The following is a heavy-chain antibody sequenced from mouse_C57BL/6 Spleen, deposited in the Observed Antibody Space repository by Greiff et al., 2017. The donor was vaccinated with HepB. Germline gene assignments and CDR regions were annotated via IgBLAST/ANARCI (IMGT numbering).Heavy chain of an antibody. V-gene: IGHV1-81*01. CDR1: GYTFTSYG. Sequence: QVQLQQSGAELARPGASVKLSCKASGYTFTSYGISWVKQRTGQGLEWIGEIYPRSGNTYYNEEFKGKATLTADKSSSTAYMELRSLTSEDSAVYYCARRDDYAWFAYWGQGTLVTVSA. CDR3: ARRDDYAWFAY. D-gene: IGHD2-4*01. CDR2: IYPRSGNT. J-gene: IGHJ3*01.